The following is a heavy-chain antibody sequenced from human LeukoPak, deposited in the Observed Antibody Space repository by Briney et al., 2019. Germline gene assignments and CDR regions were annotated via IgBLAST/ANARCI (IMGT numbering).Heavy chain of an antibody. CDR1: GYTFTGYY. CDR3: ARGGTGYSSGWLRAFDI. Sequence: GASVKVSCKTSGYTFTGYYMHWVRQAPGQGLEWMGWINPHSGGTNYAQKFQGRVTMTRDTSISTVYMELSSLRSDDTAVYYCARGGTGYSSGWLRAFDIWGQGTMVTVSS. CDR2: INPHSGGT. J-gene: IGHJ3*02. D-gene: IGHD6-19*01. V-gene: IGHV1-2*02.